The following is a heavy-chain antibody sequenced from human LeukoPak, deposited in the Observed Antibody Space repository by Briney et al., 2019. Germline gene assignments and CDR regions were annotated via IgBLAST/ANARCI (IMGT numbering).Heavy chain of an antibody. J-gene: IGHJ4*02. CDR2: IWYDGSNK. V-gene: IGHV3-33*06. Sequence: PGRSLRLSCAASGFTFSSYGMHWVRQAPGKGLEWVAVIWYDGSNKYYADSVKGRFTISRDNSKNTLYLQMNSLRAEDTAMYYCAKDPLGYGVFDYWGQGTLVTVSS. D-gene: IGHD5-18*01. CDR1: GFTFSSYG. CDR3: AKDPLGYGVFDY.